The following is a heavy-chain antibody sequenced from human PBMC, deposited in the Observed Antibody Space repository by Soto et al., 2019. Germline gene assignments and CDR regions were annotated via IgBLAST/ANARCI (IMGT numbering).Heavy chain of an antibody. CDR2: IGHSGST. Sequence: QVQLQQWGAGLLKPSETLSVTYAVYGGSFSGYYWSWIRQPPGKGLEWIGEIGHSGSTIYNPSLESRVTISEDSSNNQFSLKLNSVTAADTAVYYCARHGGYYFDYWGQGAPVTVSS. J-gene: IGHJ4*02. CDR3: ARHGGYYFDY. CDR1: GGSFSGYY. D-gene: IGHD3-16*01. V-gene: IGHV4-34*01.